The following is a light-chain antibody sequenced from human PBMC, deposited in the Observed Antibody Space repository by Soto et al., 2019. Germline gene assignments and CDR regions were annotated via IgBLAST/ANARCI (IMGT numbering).Light chain of an antibody. CDR1: QKLNNW. CDR2: KMS. J-gene: IGKJ3*01. V-gene: IGKV1-5*03. Sequence: DIQMTQSPSTLSASVGDTVIITCRASQKLNNWLAWYQQKPGKAPNLLIYKMSTLQSGVPSRFSASGSETEFTLTISSLQPDDFATYYCLQYSSWRSFTFGPGTTVDI. CDR3: LQYSSWRSFT.